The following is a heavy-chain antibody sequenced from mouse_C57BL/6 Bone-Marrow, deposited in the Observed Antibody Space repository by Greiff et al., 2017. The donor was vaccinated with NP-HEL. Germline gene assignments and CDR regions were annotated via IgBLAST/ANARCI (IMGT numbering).Heavy chain of an antibody. CDR1: GFTFSDYG. Sequence: EVMLVESGGGLVKPGGSLKLSCAASGFTFSDYGMHWVRQAPEKGLEWVAYISSGSSTIYYADTVKGRFTISRDNAKNTLFLQMTSLRSEDTAMYYCARYRRIYYGNYFDYWGQGTTLTVSS. CDR2: ISSGSSTI. V-gene: IGHV5-17*01. J-gene: IGHJ2*01. D-gene: IGHD2-1*01. CDR3: ARYRRIYYGNYFDY.